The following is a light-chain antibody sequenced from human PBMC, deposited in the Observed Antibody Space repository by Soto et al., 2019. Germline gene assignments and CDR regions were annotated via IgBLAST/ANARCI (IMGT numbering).Light chain of an antibody. Sequence: EIVLTQSPGTLSLSPGERATLSCRASQSVSSSYLAWYQQKPGQAPRLLIYGASSRATGIPDRFSGSGSGTDFTLTISRLEPEDVAVYYCQQYNNWPPGATFGPGTKVDIK. V-gene: IGKV3-20*01. CDR2: GAS. CDR3: QQYNNWPPGAT. J-gene: IGKJ3*01. CDR1: QSVSSSY.